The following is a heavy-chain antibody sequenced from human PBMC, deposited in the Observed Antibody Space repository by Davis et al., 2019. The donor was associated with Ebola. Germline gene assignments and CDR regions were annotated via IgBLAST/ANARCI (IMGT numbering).Heavy chain of an antibody. CDR2: ISAYNGNT. V-gene: IGHV1-18*01. J-gene: IGHJ5*02. CDR1: GYTFTSYG. CDR3: ARVPIVVVVAASRPYNWFDP. D-gene: IGHD2-15*01. Sequence: ASVKVSCKASGYTFTSYGISWVRQAPGQGLEWMGWISAYNGNTNYAQKLQGRVTMTTDTSTNTAYMELRSLRSDDTAVYYCARVPIVVVVAASRPYNWFDPWGQGTLVTVSS.